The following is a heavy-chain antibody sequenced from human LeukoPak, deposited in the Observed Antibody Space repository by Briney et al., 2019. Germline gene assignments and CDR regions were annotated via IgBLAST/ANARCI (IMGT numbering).Heavy chain of an antibody. CDR1: GFTVSSNY. D-gene: IGHD2-15*01. CDR3: ARSRLAVVVVAANY. V-gene: IGHV3-30*03. Sequence: GGSLRLSCAASGFTVSSNYMSWVRQAPGKGLEWVAVISYDGSNKYYADSVKGRFTISRDNSKNTLYLQMNSLRAEDTAVYYCARSRLAVVVVAANYWGQGTLVTVSS. CDR2: ISYDGSNK. J-gene: IGHJ4*02.